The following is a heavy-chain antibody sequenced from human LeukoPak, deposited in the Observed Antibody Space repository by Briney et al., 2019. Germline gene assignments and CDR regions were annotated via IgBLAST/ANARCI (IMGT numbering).Heavy chain of an antibody. CDR2: ISSSSSYI. CDR1: GFTFSSYS. J-gene: IGHJ5*02. D-gene: IGHD6-13*01. Sequence: PGGSLRLSCAASGFTFSSYSMNWVRQAPGKGLEWVSSISSSSSYIYYADSVKGRFTISRDNAKNSLYLQMNSLRAEDTAVYYCARIRSSSWYNWFDPWGQGTLATVSS. V-gene: IGHV3-21*01. CDR3: ARIRSSSWYNWFDP.